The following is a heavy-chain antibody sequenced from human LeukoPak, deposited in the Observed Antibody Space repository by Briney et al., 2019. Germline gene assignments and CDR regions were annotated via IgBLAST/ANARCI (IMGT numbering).Heavy chain of an antibody. V-gene: IGHV3-23*01. Sequence: GGSLRLSCAASGFTFSSYAMSWVRQVPGKGLEWVSVISGSGDNTYYADSVKGRFTVSRDNAKNSMYLQMDSLRVEDTAMYYCAKRSAWSLFDPWGQGTLVTVSS. CDR1: GFTFSSYA. CDR3: AKRSAWSLFDP. D-gene: IGHD6-19*01. J-gene: IGHJ5*02. CDR2: ISGSGDNT.